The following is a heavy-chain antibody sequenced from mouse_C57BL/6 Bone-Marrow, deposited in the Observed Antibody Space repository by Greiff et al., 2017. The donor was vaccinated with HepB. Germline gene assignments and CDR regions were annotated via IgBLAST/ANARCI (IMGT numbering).Heavy chain of an antibody. CDR2: ISDGGSYT. D-gene: IGHD2-5*01. CDR1: GFTFSSYA. Sequence: EVKVVESGGGLVKPGGSLKLSCAASGFTFSSYAMSWVRQTPEKRLEWVATISDGGSYTNYPDNVKGRFTISRDNAKNNLYLQMSHLKSEDTAMYYCAREDYSNLAWFAYWGQGTLVTVSA. CDR3: AREDYSNLAWFAY. V-gene: IGHV5-4*01. J-gene: IGHJ3*01.